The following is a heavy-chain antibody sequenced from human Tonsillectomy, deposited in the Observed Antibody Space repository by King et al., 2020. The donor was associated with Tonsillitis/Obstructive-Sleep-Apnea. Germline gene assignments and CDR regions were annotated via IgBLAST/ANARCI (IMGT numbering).Heavy chain of an antibody. CDR1: GGSISSSNW. CDR2: IYHSGST. Sequence: QLQESGPGLVKPSGTLSLTCAVSGGSISSSNWWSWVRQPPGKGLEWIGGIYHSGSTNYNPSLKSRVTISVDKSKNQFSLKRSSVTAAETAVYYCAREETVKGSYYDYWGQGTLVTVSS. V-gene: IGHV4-4*02. D-gene: IGHD3-10*01. CDR3: AREETVKGSYYDY. J-gene: IGHJ4*02.